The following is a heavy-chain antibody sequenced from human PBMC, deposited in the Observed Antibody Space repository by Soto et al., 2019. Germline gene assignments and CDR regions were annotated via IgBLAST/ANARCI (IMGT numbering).Heavy chain of an antibody. D-gene: IGHD1-20*01. CDR2: ISNSGSTI. CDR1: GFTFSDHY. CDR3: ARGYRSPTY. J-gene: IGHJ4*02. V-gene: IGHV3-11*01. Sequence: GSLRLSCAASGFTFSDHYMSWIRQAPGKGLEWVSYISNSGSTICYADSVKGRFTISMDNAKNSLYLQMNSLRAEDTAVYYCARGYRSPTYWGQGTLVTVSS.